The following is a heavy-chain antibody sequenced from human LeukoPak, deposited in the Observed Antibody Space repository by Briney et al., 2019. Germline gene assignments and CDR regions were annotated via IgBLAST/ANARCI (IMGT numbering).Heavy chain of an antibody. V-gene: IGHV2-5*02. CDR1: GFSLSTSGVG. D-gene: IGHD4-17*01. CDR2: IYWDDDK. CDR3: AHRSYGDYVYGDYFDY. J-gene: IGHJ4*02. Sequence: SGPTLVNPTQTPTLTCTFSGFSLSTSGVGVGWIRQPPGKALEWLALIYWDDDKRYSPSLKSRLTITKDTSKNQVVLTMTNMDPVDTATYYCAHRSYGDYVYGDYFDYWGQGTLVTVSS.